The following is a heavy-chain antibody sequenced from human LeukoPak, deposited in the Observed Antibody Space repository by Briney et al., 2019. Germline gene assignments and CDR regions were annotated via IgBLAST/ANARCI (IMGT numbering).Heavy chain of an antibody. D-gene: IGHD3-10*01. CDR2: INSDGSRS. V-gene: IGHV3-74*01. J-gene: IGHJ4*02. Sequence: GGSLRLSCAASGFTFGSHWMHWVRQSPGKGPEWVSRINSDGSRSNYADAVKGRFTISRDNSKNTMYLQMNSLRAEDTAVYYCARGPSASGRYHVGDHWGQGTLVTVSS. CDR3: ARGPSASGRYHVGDH. CDR1: GFTFGSHW.